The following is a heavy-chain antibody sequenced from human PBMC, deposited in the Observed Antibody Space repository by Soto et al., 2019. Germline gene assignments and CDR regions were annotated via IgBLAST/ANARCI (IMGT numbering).Heavy chain of an antibody. Sequence: GGSLRLSCAASGFTFSSYSMNWVRQAPGKGLEWVSSISSSSSYIYYADSVKGRFTISRDNAKNSLYLQMNSLRAEDTAVYYCARDLAALGRGTFDIWGQGTMVTVSS. J-gene: IGHJ3*02. V-gene: IGHV3-21*01. CDR2: ISSSSSYI. D-gene: IGHD1-26*01. CDR3: ARDLAALGRGTFDI. CDR1: GFTFSSYS.